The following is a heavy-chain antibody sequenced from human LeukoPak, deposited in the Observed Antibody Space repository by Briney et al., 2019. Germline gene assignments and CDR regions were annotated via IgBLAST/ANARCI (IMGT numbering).Heavy chain of an antibody. D-gene: IGHD4-17*01. CDR1: GYTFTSYG. CDR2: ISAYNGNT. CDR3: ARVDYGDYNFDY. V-gene: IGHV1-18*04. J-gene: IGHJ4*02. Sequence: ASVKVSCKASGYTFTSYGISWVRQAPGQGLEWMGWISAYNGNTNYAQKLQGRVTMTTDTSTSTAYMELRSLRSDDTAGYYCARVDYGDYNFDYWGQGTLVTVSS.